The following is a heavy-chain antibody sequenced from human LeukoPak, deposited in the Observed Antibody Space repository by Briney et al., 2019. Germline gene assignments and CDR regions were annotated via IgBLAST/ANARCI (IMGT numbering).Heavy chain of an antibody. J-gene: IGHJ4*02. D-gene: IGHD2-2*01. Sequence: PPETPSLTCTVSGGSTRSGDYYCGSIRQPPGNGLGWIGYIYYSGSTYYNPSRKSRVTISVDTSKNQFSLKLSSVTAADTAVYYCARGDIVVVPAAPYFDYWGQGTLVTVSS. CDR3: ARGDIVVVPAAPYFDY. V-gene: IGHV4-30-4*01. CDR2: IYYSGST. CDR1: GGSTRSGDYY.